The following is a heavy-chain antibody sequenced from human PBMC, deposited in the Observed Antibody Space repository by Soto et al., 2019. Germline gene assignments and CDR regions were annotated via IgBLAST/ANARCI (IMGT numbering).Heavy chain of an antibody. Sequence: QVQLVESGGGLVKPGGSLRLSCAASGFTFSDYYMSWIRQAPGQGLEWVSYSSSSGSTIYYADSVKGRFTISRDNAKNSLYLQMNSLRAEDAAVYYCANFSGSYESDDAFDIWGQGTMVTVSS. CDR3: ANFSGSYESDDAFDI. J-gene: IGHJ3*02. CDR2: SSSSGSTI. D-gene: IGHD3-10*01. V-gene: IGHV3-11*01. CDR1: GFTFSDYY.